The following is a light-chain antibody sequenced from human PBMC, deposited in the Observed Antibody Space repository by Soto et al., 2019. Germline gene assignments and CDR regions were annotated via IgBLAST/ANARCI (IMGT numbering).Light chain of an antibody. CDR2: GAS. Sequence: EIVVTQSTGAVSLSAGERATLSCRASQSVSSNYLAWYQQTPGQAPRLLIYGASNRATGIPDRFSGSGSGTAFTLTISRLETEDFAVYFCQQYGRSPITFGQGTRLEIK. V-gene: IGKV3-20*01. CDR1: QSVSSNY. CDR3: QQYGRSPIT. J-gene: IGKJ5*01.